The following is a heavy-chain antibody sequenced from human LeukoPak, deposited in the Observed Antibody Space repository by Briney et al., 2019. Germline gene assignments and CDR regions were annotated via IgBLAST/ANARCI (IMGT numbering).Heavy chain of an antibody. J-gene: IGHJ3*02. CDR3: ARTGPTEYAFDI. Sequence: GGSLRLSCAASGFTFSSYSMNWVRQAPGKGLEWVSSISSSSSYIYYADSVKGRFTISRDNAKNSLYLQMNSLRAEDTAVYYCARTGPTEYAFDIWGEGGMVTVSS. D-gene: IGHD2/OR15-2a*01. CDR2: ISSSSSYI. V-gene: IGHV3-21*01. CDR1: GFTFSSYS.